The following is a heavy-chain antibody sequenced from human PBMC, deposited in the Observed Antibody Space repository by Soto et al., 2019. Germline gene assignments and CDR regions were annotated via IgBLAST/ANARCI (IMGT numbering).Heavy chain of an antibody. J-gene: IGHJ4*02. CDR3: ARGSLVATFDY. D-gene: IGHD5-12*01. CDR2: IYYSGST. Sequence: SETLSLTCTVSGGSISSSSYYWGWIRQPPGKGLEWIGSIYYSGSTYYNPSLKSRVTISVDTSKNQFSLKLSSVTAADTAVYYCARGSLVATFDYWGQGTLVTVSS. CDR1: GGSISSSSYY. V-gene: IGHV4-39*01.